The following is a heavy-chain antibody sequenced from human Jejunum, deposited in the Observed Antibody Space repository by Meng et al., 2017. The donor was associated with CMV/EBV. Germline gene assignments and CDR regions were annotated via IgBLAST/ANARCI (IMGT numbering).Heavy chain of an antibody. CDR2: IRNDGSNK. CDR1: GFTFSSYG. Sequence: QGRLVESGEGVVQPGGSLRLSWAASGFTFSSYGMHWVRQAPGKGPEWVAFIRNDGSNKYYTDSVKGRFTISRDNSKNTLFLQMNSLRPEDTAVYYCAKDLGTLVGAEIDYWGQGTLVTVSS. CDR3: AKDLGTLVGAEIDY. V-gene: IGHV3-30*02. D-gene: IGHD1-26*01. J-gene: IGHJ4*02.